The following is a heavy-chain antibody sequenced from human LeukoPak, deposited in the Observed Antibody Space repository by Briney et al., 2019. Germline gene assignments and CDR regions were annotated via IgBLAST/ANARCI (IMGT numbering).Heavy chain of an antibody. Sequence: SETLSLTCAVSGYSISSGYYWGWIRQPPGKGLEWIGSIYHSGSTYYNPSLKSRVTLSVDTSKNQFSLKLSSVTAADTAVYYCATTGTKSDYWGQGTLVTVSS. V-gene: IGHV4-38-2*01. CDR3: ATTGTKSDY. CDR2: IYHSGST. J-gene: IGHJ4*02. CDR1: GYSISSGYY. D-gene: IGHD1-7*01.